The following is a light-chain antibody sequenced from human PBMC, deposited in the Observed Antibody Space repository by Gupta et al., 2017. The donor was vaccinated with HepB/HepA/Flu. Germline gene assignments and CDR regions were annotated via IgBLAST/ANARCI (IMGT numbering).Light chain of an antibody. Sequence: HSALTQPASVSGPPDPSITISCTGTSSDIGDYNYVSWYQQHPGKAPTLVISDVNSRPSGVANRFSGSKSGNTASLTITGLHAEEEADYYCNSETRGNSGCVFGTGTKVTVL. J-gene: IGLJ1*01. CDR3: NSETRGNSGCV. CDR2: DVN. V-gene: IGLV2-14*03. CDR1: SSDIGDYNY.